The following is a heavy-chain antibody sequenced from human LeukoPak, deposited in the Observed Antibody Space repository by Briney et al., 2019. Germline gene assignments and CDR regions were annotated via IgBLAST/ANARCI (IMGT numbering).Heavy chain of an antibody. CDR1: GGSISSYN. D-gene: IGHD6-6*01. V-gene: IGHV4-59*01. CDR2: IYYSGST. J-gene: IGHJ1*01. CDR3: ARGGAARLHFQN. Sequence: SDTLSLTCTVSGGSISSYNWSWIRQPPGKGLEWIGNIYYSGSTNYNPSLKSRVTVLVDTSKNQFSLNLNSVTAADTAVYYCARGGAARLHFQNWGQGTLVTVSS.